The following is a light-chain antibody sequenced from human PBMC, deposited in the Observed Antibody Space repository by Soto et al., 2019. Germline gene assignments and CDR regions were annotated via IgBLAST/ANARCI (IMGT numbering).Light chain of an antibody. Sequence: EVVLTQSPATLSVSPGEGATLTCRASQSVGTKLAWYQQKPGQSPRILIYAASTRATGVPARFGGSGSETEFTLTINRLQSEDFALYYCQQYNDASPITVGQGTRLEIK. CDR1: QSVGTK. V-gene: IGKV3-15*01. CDR3: QQYNDASPIT. J-gene: IGKJ5*01. CDR2: AAS.